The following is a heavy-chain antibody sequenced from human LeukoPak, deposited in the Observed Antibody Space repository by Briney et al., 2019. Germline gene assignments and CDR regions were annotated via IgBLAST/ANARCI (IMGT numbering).Heavy chain of an antibody. CDR3: ARGLGDTAMATPAFDI. Sequence: PSETLSLTCAVSGGSFSGYYWSWIRQPPGKGLEWIGEINHSGSTNYNPSLKSRVTISVDTSKNQFSLKLSSVTAADTAVYYCARGLGDTAMATPAFDIWGQGTMVTVSS. CDR1: GGSFSGYY. J-gene: IGHJ3*02. CDR2: INHSGST. V-gene: IGHV4-34*01. D-gene: IGHD5-18*01.